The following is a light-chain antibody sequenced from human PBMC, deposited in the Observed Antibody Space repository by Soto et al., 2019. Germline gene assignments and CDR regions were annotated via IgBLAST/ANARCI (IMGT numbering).Light chain of an antibody. CDR3: QQLNSYPRT. V-gene: IGKV1-9*01. CDR2: AAS. CDR1: QGISSY. J-gene: IGKJ3*01. Sequence: IQLTQSPSSLSASVGDRVTITCRASQGISSYLAWYQQKPGNAPKLLIFAASTLQTGVPSRFSGSGSGTDFTLTISSLQPDDFATYYCQQLNSYPRTFGPGTEVDIK.